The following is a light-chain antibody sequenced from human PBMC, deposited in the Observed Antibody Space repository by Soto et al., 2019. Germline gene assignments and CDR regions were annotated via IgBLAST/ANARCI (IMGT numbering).Light chain of an antibody. CDR2: HAS. J-gene: IGKJ5*01. CDR3: QQYYGLPPLT. V-gene: IGKV1-33*01. Sequence: DSQMTQSPSSLSASIGDRVTITCQASQNNTNNLSWDQHKPGKAPNLLIYHASKLAKGVTSRFSGSGSGTDFSFIITSLQREDLATYYCQQYYGLPPLTFGQGTRLEIK. CDR1: QNNTNN.